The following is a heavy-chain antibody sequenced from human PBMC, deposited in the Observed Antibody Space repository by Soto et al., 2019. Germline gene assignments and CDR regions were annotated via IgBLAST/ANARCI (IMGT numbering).Heavy chain of an antibody. D-gene: IGHD2-8*02. CDR2: VYNIGST. Sequence: SETLSLTCTISVVSSNNYFWTWIRQPPGKTLEWIGYVYNIGSTKYSPSLKSRVTISADTSKNLFSLKLRSVTAADTAVYYCARSSTGYRFDPWGQGTLVTVSS. V-gene: IGHV4-59*01. J-gene: IGHJ5*02. CDR3: ARSSTGYRFDP. CDR1: VVSSNNYF.